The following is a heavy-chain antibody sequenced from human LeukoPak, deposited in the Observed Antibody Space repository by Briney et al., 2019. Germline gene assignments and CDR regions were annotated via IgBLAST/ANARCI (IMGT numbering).Heavy chain of an antibody. V-gene: IGHV3-23*01. CDR1: GFTFSSYD. CDR3: AKDRPNYYDSSGHYYRRNGDY. CDR2: ITSSGGST. J-gene: IGHJ4*02. D-gene: IGHD3-22*01. Sequence: GGSLRLSCAPYGFTFSSYDMSWVRQAPGRALEWVSSITSSGGSTYYAGSVKGQFTIARDNSKNTVYLQMNSLRAEDTAVYYCAKDRPNYYDSSGHYYRRNGDYWGQGTLVTVSS.